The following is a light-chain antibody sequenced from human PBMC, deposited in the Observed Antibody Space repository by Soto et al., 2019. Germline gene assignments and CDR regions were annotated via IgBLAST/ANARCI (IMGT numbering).Light chain of an antibody. V-gene: IGKV3-20*01. CDR2: GAT. J-gene: IGKJ3*01. CDR1: QSVINNY. Sequence: LKQSLGTVSLSKGEKATLSCRASQSVINNYLAWCQQRPGQPPRLLIYGATSRATGIPDRFSGSVSGTDFTLTISRLEPEDFAVYYCQQYGRSPIFTFGPVTNVDI. CDR3: QQYGRSPIFT.